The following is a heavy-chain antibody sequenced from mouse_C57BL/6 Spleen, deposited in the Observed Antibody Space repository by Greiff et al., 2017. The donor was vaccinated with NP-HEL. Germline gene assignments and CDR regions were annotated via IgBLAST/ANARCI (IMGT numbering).Heavy chain of an antibody. D-gene: IGHD1-1*01. V-gene: IGHV1-72*01. Sequence: QVQLKQPGAELVKPGASVKLSCKASGYTFTSYRMHWVKQRPGRGLEWIGRIDPNSGGTTYNEKFKSKATLTVDKPSSTAYMQLSSLTSEDSAVYYCAILRSRSVIYYFDYGGQGTTLTVSA. CDR3: AILRSRSVIYYFDY. J-gene: IGHJ2*01. CDR1: GYTFTSYR. CDR2: IDPNSGGT.